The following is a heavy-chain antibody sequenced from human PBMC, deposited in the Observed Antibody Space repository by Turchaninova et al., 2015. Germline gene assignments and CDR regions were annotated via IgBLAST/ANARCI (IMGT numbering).Heavy chain of an antibody. CDR3: ARISMVRGQRINYYFGMDV. V-gene: IGHV2-26*01. Sequence: QVTLKASGPVLVTPTEPPTLTCPFPSTLDRTRFGSSPSHCCMRVTCSPQPQGKALDWIAHILLNNEKSYNPSLKSRLTISKDTSKSQVVLTVTNMDPVDTGTYYCARISMVRGQRINYYFGMDVWGQGTTVTVSS. CDR2: ILLNNEK. CDR1: GSSPSHCCMR. J-gene: IGHJ6*02. D-gene: IGHD3-10*01.